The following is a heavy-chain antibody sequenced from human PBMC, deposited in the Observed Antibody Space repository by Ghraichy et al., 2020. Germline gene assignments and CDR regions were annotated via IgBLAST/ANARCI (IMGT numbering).Heavy chain of an antibody. CDR1: GFTFSSYS. CDR2: ISSSSSYI. J-gene: IGHJ3*02. CDR3: ARDPRGWKHAFDI. V-gene: IGHV3-21*01. Sequence: GGSLRLSCAASGFTFSSYSMNWVRQAPGKGLEWVSSISSSSSYIYYADSVKGRFTISRDNAKNSLYLQMNSLRAEDTAVYYCARDPRGWKHAFDIWGQGTMVTVYS. D-gene: IGHD2-15*01.